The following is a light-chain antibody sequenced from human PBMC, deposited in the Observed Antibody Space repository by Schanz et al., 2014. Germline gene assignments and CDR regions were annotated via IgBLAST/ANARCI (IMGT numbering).Light chain of an antibody. Sequence: QSALTQPASVSGSPGQSITITCTGTSSDVGGYKYVSWFQQHPGKAPKLLIYDVSNRPSGVSYRFSGSKSGNTASLTISGLQDEDEADYYCRSYTSSGAYVFGSGTKLTVL. J-gene: IGLJ1*01. V-gene: IGLV2-14*01. CDR2: DVS. CDR1: SSDVGGYKY. CDR3: RSYTSSGAYV.